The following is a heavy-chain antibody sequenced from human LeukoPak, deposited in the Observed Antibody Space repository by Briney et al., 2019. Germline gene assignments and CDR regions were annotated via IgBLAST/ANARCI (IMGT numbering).Heavy chain of an antibody. CDR2: ISYDGSNK. CDR1: GFTFSSYG. D-gene: IGHD3-16*01. Sequence: GGSLRLSCAASGFTFSSYGMHWVRQAPGKGLEWVAVISYDGSNKYYADSVKGRFTISRGNSKNTLYLQMNSLRAEDTAVYYCAKSDYEQWYWGQGTLVTVSS. CDR3: AKSDYEQWY. V-gene: IGHV3-30*18. J-gene: IGHJ4*02.